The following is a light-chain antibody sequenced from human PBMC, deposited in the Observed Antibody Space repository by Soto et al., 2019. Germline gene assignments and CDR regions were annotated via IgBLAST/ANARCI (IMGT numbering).Light chain of an antibody. J-gene: IGLJ2*01. CDR1: SSDIGGLYNY. CDR2: DVN. CDR3: SPYPSGATHVV. Sequence: QSALTQPASVSGSPGQSITISCTGTSSDIGGLYNYVSWYQQHPGKAPKLLIYDVNDRPSGVSDRFSGSKSGNTASLTISGPQAGDEAVYFCSPYPSGATHVVFGGGTKLTVL. V-gene: IGLV2-14*01.